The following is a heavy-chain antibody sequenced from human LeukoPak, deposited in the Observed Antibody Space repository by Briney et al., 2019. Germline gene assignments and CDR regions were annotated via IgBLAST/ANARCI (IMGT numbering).Heavy chain of an antibody. V-gene: IGHV4-59*08. CDR3: ARRLHRNSENYFDY. CDR1: GGSITRYY. CDR2: IYYSGST. Sequence: SISSTVSGGSITRYYWSWIWQPPGKGLEWLGYIYYSGSTDYNPSLNSRVTISVDTSKNQFSLRLSSVTATDTAVYYCARRLHRNSENYFDYWGQGTLVTVSS. D-gene: IGHD4-23*01. J-gene: IGHJ4*02.